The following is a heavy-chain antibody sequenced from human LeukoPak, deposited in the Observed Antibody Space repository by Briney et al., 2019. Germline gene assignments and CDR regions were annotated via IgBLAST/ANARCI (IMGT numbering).Heavy chain of an antibody. CDR1: GGSIINSY. Sequence: SPTLSLTRTVSGGSIINSYWSWIRPPAGNRLEWIGRIYTRGSTNYNPSLNSRVTMSVDTSKNQFSLKLSSVTAADTAVYYCARGRYCSADICSGGDAFDIWGQGTMVSVSS. V-gene: IGHV4-4*07. D-gene: IGHD2-15*01. CDR2: IYTRGST. J-gene: IGHJ3*02. CDR3: ARGRYCSADICSGGDAFDI.